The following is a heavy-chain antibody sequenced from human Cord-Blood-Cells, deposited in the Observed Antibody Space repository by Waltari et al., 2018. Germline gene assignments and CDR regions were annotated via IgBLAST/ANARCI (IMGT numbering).Heavy chain of an antibody. D-gene: IGHD3-10*01. CDR3: AKDPLYYYGSGSSYYFDY. CDR2: ISWNSGSI. J-gene: IGHJ4*02. Sequence: EVQLVESGGGLVQPGRSLRLSCAASGFTFDDYAMHWVRQAPGTGLEWVSGISWNSGSIGYADSVKGRFTISRDNAKNSLYLQMNSLRAEDTALYYCAKDPLYYYGSGSSYYFDYWGQGTLVTVSS. V-gene: IGHV3-9*01. CDR1: GFTFDDYA.